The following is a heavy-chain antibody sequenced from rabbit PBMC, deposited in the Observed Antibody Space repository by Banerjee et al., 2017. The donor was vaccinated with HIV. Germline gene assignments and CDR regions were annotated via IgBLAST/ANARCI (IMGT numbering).Heavy chain of an antibody. D-gene: IGHD4-1*01. V-gene: IGHV1S45*01. CDR1: GFDLSTYYS. Sequence: QEQLEESGGDLVKPEGSLTLTCTASGFDLSTYYSICWVRQAPGKGLEWIACIDAGRSGNTYYASWAKGRFTISKTSSTTVTLQMTSLTAADTASYFCARDLAGVIGWNFNFWGQGTLVTVS. J-gene: IGHJ4*01. CDR3: ARDLAGVIGWNFNF. CDR2: IDAGRSGNT.